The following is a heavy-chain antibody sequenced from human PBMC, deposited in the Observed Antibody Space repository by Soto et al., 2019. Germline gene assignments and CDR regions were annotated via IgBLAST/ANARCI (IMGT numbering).Heavy chain of an antibody. CDR1: GGSVSSGSYY. V-gene: IGHV4-61*01. J-gene: IGHJ4*02. D-gene: IGHD3-10*01. Sequence: QVQLQESGPGLVKPSETLSLTCTVSGGSVSSGSYYWSWIRQPPGKGLEWIGYIYYSGSTNYNPSLTSRVTISVDTSKHQCSLKLSSVTAADTAVYYCAGPDYGSFDYWGQGTLVTVSS. CDR3: AGPDYGSFDY. CDR2: IYYSGST.